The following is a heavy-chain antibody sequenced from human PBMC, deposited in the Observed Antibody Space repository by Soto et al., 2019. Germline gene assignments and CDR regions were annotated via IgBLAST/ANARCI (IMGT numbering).Heavy chain of an antibody. J-gene: IGHJ5*02. CDR2: INAGNGNT. CDR3: AREVKRGVWFGVSVWFDP. D-gene: IGHD3-10*01. Sequence: GASVKVSCKASGYTFTSYAMHWVRQAPGQRLEWMGWINAGNGNTKYSQKFQGRVTITRDTSASTAYMELSSLRSEDTAVYYCAREVKRGVWFGVSVWFDPWGQGTLVTVSS. V-gene: IGHV1-3*01. CDR1: GYTFTSYA.